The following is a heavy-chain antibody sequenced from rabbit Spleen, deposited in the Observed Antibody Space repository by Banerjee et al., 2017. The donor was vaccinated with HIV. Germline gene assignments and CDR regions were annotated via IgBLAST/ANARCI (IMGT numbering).Heavy chain of an antibody. CDR3: ARNTYGGGGWTTLNL. CDR1: GFDFRSGHD. Sequence: QERLVESGGGLGQPEGSLTLTCKASGFDFRSGHDMCWVLQAPGKGLELIGCIYIPSDSTWYASWVNGRFTISKTSSTTVTLQMTSLTAADTATYFCARNTYGGGGWTTLNLWGPGTLVTVS. J-gene: IGHJ4*01. D-gene: IGHD8-1*01. CDR2: IYIPSDST. V-gene: IGHV1S45*01.